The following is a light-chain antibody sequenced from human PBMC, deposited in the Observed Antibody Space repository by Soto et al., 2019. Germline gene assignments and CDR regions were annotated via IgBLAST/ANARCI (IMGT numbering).Light chain of an antibody. J-gene: IGKJ1*01. CDR2: AAS. Sequence: IQLTQSPSSLSASVGDRVTITCRASQGISSYLAWYQQKPGKAPKLLIYAASTLQTGVPSRFSGSGSGTDFTLTISSLQPEDVATYYCQQHNSYPSTFGRGTKVEIK. V-gene: IGKV1-9*01. CDR1: QGISSY. CDR3: QQHNSYPST.